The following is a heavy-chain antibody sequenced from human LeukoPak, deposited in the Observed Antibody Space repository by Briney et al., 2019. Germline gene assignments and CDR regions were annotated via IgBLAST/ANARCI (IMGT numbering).Heavy chain of an antibody. CDR3: ARGKRITIFGVVSYYMDV. J-gene: IGHJ6*03. D-gene: IGHD3-3*01. V-gene: IGHV1-46*01. Sequence: ASVKVSCKASGYTFTSYYMHWVRQAPGQGLEWMGIINPSGGSTSYAQKFQGRVTMTRDTSTSTVYMELSSLRSEDTAVYYCARGKRITIFGVVSYYMDVWGKGTTVTVSS. CDR1: GYTFTSYY. CDR2: INPSGGST.